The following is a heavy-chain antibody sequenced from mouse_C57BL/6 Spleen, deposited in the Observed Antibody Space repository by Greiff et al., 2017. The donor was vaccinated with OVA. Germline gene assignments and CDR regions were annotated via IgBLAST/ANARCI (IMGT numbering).Heavy chain of an antibody. CDR3: AREYYGSSYRYFDD. J-gene: IGHJ1*03. CDR1: GFNIKDYY. D-gene: IGHD1-1*01. V-gene: IGHV14-2*01. CDR2: IDPEDGET. Sequence: EVKLMESGAELVKPGASVKLSCTASGFNIKDYYMHWVKQRTEQGLEWIGRIDPEDGETKYAPKFQGKATITADKSSNTAYLQLSSLTSEDTAVYYCAREYYGSSYRYFDDWGKGTPVTVSS.